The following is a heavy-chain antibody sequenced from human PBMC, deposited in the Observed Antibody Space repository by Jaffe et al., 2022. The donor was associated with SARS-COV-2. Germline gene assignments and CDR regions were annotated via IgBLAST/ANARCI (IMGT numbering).Heavy chain of an antibody. J-gene: IGHJ6*02. Sequence: EVQLVESGGGLVKPGGSLRLSCAASEFTFRTYSMNWVRQAPGKGLEWVSSISSSSSYIYYADSVKGRFTISRDNAKNSLYLQMNGLRAEDTAVYYCAGYLNYYYGLDVWGQGTTVTVSS. V-gene: IGHV3-21*06. CDR2: ISSSSSYI. CDR1: EFTFRTYS. D-gene: IGHD5-12*01. CDR3: AGYLNYYYGLDV.